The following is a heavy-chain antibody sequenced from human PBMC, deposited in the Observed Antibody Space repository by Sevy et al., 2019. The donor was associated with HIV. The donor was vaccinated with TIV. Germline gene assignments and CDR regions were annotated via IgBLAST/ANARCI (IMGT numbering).Heavy chain of an antibody. CDR1: GGSISSYY. CDR2: IYTSGST. CDR3: ARDTPAAMIRGIDP. V-gene: IGHV4-4*07. Sequence: TETLSLTCTVSGGSISSYYWSWIRQPAGKGLEWIGRIYTSGSTNYNPSLKSRVTMSVDTSKNQFSLKLSSVTAANTAVYYCARDTPAAMIRGIDPWGQGTMVIVSS. J-gene: IGHJ5*02. D-gene: IGHD2-2*01.